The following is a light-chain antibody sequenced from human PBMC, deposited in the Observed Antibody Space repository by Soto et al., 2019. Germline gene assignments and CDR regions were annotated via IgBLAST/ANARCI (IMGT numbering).Light chain of an antibody. J-gene: IGLJ2*01. CDR1: SSDVGGYHS. V-gene: IGLV2-14*01. CDR3: SSYTSSSPVV. CDR2: EVN. Sequence: QSALTQPASVSGAPGQSITISCTATSSDVGGYHSVSWYQQHPGKAPKLMIYEVNNRPSWVSNRFSGSKSGNTASLTISGLQAEDEADYYCSSYTSSSPVVFGGGTQLTV.